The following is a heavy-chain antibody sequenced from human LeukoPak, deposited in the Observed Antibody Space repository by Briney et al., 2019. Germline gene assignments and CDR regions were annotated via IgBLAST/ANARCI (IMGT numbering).Heavy chain of an antibody. CDR2: ISHSSSTI. CDR1: GFTFSSYS. D-gene: IGHD5-18*01. J-gene: IGHJ4*02. V-gene: IGHV3-48*01. CDR3: ATYRQIQVPFEF. Sequence: PGGSLRLSCAASGFTFSSYSMNWVRQAPGKGLEWVSYISHSSSTIYYADSVKGRFTISRDNAKKSLYLQMDSLRAEDTATYYCATYRQIQVPFEFWGQGTLVTVSS.